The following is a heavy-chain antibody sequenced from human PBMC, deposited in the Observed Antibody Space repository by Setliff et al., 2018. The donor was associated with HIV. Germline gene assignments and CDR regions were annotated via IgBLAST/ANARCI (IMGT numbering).Heavy chain of an antibody. V-gene: IGHV4-30-2*01. J-gene: IGHJ3*02. CDR2: IYHSGST. D-gene: IGHD3-22*01. CDR3: ARGRDSSNPDDAFDI. CDR1: GGSISSGGYS. Sequence: PSETLSLTCAVSGGSISSGGYSWSWIRQPPGKGLEWIGYIYHSGSTYYNPSLKSRVTISVDRSKNQFSLKLSPVTAADTAVYYCARGRDSSNPDDAFDIWGQGTMVTVSS.